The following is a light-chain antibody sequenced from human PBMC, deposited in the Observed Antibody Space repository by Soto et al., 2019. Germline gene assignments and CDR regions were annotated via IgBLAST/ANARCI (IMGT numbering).Light chain of an antibody. CDR2: DVS. CDR3: SSYTSIDTWV. V-gene: IGLV2-14*01. J-gene: IGLJ1*01. Sequence: SAPTQPASVSGSPGQAITISCTRASSDVGGYNYVSWYQQHPGKAPKVLISDVSNRPSGISNRFSGSKSGNTASLTISGLQAEDEADYYCSSYTSIDTWVFGTGTKVTVL. CDR1: SSDVGGYNY.